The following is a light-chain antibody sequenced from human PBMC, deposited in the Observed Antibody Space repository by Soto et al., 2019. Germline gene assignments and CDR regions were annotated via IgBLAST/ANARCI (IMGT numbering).Light chain of an antibody. J-gene: IGLJ2*01. CDR1: SSXXGXXXX. CDR2: ANN. Sequence: QSVLTQPPSVSGAPXQRXXXXXXXNSSXXGXXXXVHXXQXLPGSAPXXLIYANNNRPSGVXDRFSGSKSGTSASLAIXGXXXEDEADYYCQSYDTSLSASIFGGGTKLTVL. CDR3: QSYDTSLSASI. V-gene: IGLV1-40*01.